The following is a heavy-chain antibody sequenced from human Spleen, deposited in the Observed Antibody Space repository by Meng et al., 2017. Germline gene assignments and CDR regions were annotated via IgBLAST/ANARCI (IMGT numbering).Heavy chain of an antibody. CDR2: ITPGNGNT. Sequence: QVQLVQSGAEVKKPGASLKVSCKTFGYTFTSSALHWVRQAPGQSLEWMGCITPGNGNTKYSQKFQGRVTFTRDTSASTAYMELSTLRPEDTAVYYCARDFTSGSSGDPWGQGTLVTVSS. CDR1: GYTFTSSA. CDR3: ARDFTSGSSGDP. D-gene: IGHD6-19*01. V-gene: IGHV1-3*01. J-gene: IGHJ5*02.